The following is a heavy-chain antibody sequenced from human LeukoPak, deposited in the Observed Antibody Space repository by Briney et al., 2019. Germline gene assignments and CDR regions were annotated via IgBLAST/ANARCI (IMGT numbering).Heavy chain of an antibody. CDR3: ARSVTMVRVSKRDWFDP. D-gene: IGHD3-10*01. CDR2: IYHSGST. J-gene: IGHJ5*02. Sequence: SGTLSLTCAVSGGSISSSNWWSWVRQPPGKGLEWIGEIYHSGSTNYNPSLKSRVTISVDKSKNQFSLKLSSVTAADTAVYYCARSVTMVRVSKRDWFDPWGQGTLVTVSS. V-gene: IGHV4-4*02. CDR1: GGSISSSNW.